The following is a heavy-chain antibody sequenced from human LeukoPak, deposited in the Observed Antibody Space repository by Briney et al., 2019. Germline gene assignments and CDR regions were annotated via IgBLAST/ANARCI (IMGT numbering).Heavy chain of an antibody. CDR2: ISYDGSNK. Sequence: GRSLRLSCAASGFTFSSYAMHWVRQAPGKGLEWVAVISYDGSNKYYADSVKGRFTISRDNSKNTLYLQMNSLRAEDTAVYYCARVGYGDPRVYWGQGTLVTVSS. V-gene: IGHV3-30-3*01. D-gene: IGHD4-17*01. J-gene: IGHJ4*02. CDR3: ARVGYGDPRVY. CDR1: GFTFSSYA.